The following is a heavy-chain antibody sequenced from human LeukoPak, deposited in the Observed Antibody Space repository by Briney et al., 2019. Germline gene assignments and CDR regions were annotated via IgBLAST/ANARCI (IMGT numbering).Heavy chain of an antibody. CDR3: ARQWYKSDWSRGPTTQYYFDY. D-gene: IGHD6-19*01. Sequence: SETLSLTCTVSGGSINRYYWSWLRQSPGKGLEWIGYIYYSGSTNYNPSLKSRVTISVDTSKNQFSLKLNSVTAADTAVYFCARQWYKSDWSRGPTTQYYFDYWGQGTLVTVSS. V-gene: IGHV4-59*08. CDR1: GGSINRYY. CDR2: IYYSGST. J-gene: IGHJ4*02.